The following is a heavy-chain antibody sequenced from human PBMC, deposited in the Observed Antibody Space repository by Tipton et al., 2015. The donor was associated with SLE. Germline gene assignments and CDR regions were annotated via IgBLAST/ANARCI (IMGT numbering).Heavy chain of an antibody. CDR3: ARGAVTGGWDY. V-gene: IGHV4-34*01. Sequence: TLSLTCAAYGGSFSGYYWSWIRQPPGKGLEWIGEINHSGSTNYNPSLKSRVTISVDTSKNQFSLKLSSVTAADTAVYYCARGAVTGGWDYWGQGTLVTVSS. CDR1: GGSFSGYY. CDR2: INHSGST. D-gene: IGHD2-21*02. J-gene: IGHJ4*02.